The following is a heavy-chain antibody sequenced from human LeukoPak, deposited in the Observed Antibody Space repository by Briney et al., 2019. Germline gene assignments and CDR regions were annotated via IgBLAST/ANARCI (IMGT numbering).Heavy chain of an antibody. CDR3: ARVRAVIYGMDV. Sequence: SETLSLTCTVSGGSISSYYWSWIREPPGKGLEWIGYIYYSGSTNYNPSLKSRVTISVDTSKNQFSLKLSSVTAADTAVYYCARVRAVIYGMDVWGQGTTVTVSS. CDR1: GGSISSYY. D-gene: IGHD2-21*01. J-gene: IGHJ6*02. CDR2: IYYSGST. V-gene: IGHV4-59*01.